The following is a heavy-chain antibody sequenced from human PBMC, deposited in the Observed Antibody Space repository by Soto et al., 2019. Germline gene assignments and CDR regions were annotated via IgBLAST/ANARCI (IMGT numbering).Heavy chain of an antibody. V-gene: IGHV1-18*01. Sequence: GASVKVSCKASGYTFTSYGISWVRQAPGQGLEWMGWISAYNGNTNYAQKLQGRVTMTTDTSTSTAYMELRSLGSDDTAVYYCARDSEDIVLMVYAGPIYYYYMDVWGKGTTVTVSS. J-gene: IGHJ6*03. D-gene: IGHD2-8*01. CDR1: GYTFTSYG. CDR3: ARDSEDIVLMVYAGPIYYYYMDV. CDR2: ISAYNGNT.